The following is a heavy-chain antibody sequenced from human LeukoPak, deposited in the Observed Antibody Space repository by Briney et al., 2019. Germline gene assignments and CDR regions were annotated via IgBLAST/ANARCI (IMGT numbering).Heavy chain of an antibody. CDR1: GYSFTSYW. CDR2: IYPGDSDT. V-gene: IGHV5-51*01. J-gene: IGHJ6*03. Sequence: GESLKISCKGSGYSFTSYWIGWVRQMPGKGLEWMGIIYPGDSDTRYSPSFQGQVTISADKSISTAYLQWSSLKASDTAMYYCARHVMGLFSFRVTGYYYMDVWGKGTTVTVSS. CDR3: ARHVMGLFSFRVTGYYYMDV. D-gene: IGHD2-21*02.